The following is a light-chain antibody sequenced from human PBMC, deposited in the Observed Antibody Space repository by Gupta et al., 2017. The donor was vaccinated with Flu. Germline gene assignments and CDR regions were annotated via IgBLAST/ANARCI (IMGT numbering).Light chain of an antibody. CDR2: EVS. CDR3: SSFTRTSTWM. J-gene: IGLJ3*02. V-gene: IGLV2-14*01. CDR1: SSDIGSYDS. Sequence: QSALTQPASVSGSPGQSSTISCLGTSSDIGSYDSVSWYQQHPGKAPKLMIYEVSNRPSGVSSRFSASKSGNTASLTISGLQAEDEADYYCSSFTRTSTWMFGGGTKLPVL.